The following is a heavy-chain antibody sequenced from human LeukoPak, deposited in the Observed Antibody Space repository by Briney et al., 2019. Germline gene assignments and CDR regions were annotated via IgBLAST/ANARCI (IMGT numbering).Heavy chain of an antibody. CDR3: AKGGQRYDFWRFDY. CDR2: ISGSGGST. D-gene: IGHD3-3*01. J-gene: IGHJ4*02. CDR1: GFTFSTYA. V-gene: IGHV3-23*01. Sequence: GGSLRLSCVASGFTFSTYAMSWVRQAPGKGLEWVSSISGSGGSTYYAEFVKGRSTISRDNTKNTLYLQMNSLRAEDTAVYYCAKGGQRYDFWRFDYWGQGTLVTVSS.